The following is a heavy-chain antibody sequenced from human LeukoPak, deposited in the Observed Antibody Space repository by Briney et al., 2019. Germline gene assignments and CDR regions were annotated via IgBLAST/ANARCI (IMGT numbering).Heavy chain of an antibody. Sequence: GASVKVSCKASGYIFTDYYIYWVRQAPGQGPEWMGWINPNSGGTKYAQKFQGRVTLTRDTSISTVYMEVSRLTSDDTAIYYCARDRMADKAAIYWGQGTLATVSS. V-gene: IGHV1-2*02. CDR1: GYIFTDYY. D-gene: IGHD2-15*01. J-gene: IGHJ4*02. CDR2: INPNSGGT. CDR3: ARDRMADKAAIY.